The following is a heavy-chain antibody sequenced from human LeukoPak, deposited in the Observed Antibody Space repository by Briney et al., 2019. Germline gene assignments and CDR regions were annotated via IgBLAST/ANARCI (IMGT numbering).Heavy chain of an antibody. D-gene: IGHD5-18*01. Sequence: GGSLRLSCAASGFTFSSYAMHWVRQAPGKGLEWVAVISYDGSNKYYADSVKGRFTISRDNSKNTLYLQMSSLRAEDTAVYYCARDTRRGYSYGYLDYWGQGTLVTVSS. CDR3: ARDTRRGYSYGYLDY. V-gene: IGHV3-30-3*01. CDR2: ISYDGSNK. CDR1: GFTFSSYA. J-gene: IGHJ4*02.